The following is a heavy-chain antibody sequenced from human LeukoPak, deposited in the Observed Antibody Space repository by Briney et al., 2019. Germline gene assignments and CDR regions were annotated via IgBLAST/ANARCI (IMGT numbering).Heavy chain of an antibody. D-gene: IGHD6-25*01. V-gene: IGHV4-59*01. CDR3: ARAPRRLSFDY. CDR2: IYYRGST. J-gene: IGHJ4*02. Sequence: SETLSLTCTVSGGSISSYYWSWIRQPPGKGLEWIGYIYYRGSTNYNPSLKSRVTISVDTSKNQFSLKLSSVTAADTAVYYCARAPRRLSFDYWGQGTLVTVSS. CDR1: GGSISSYY.